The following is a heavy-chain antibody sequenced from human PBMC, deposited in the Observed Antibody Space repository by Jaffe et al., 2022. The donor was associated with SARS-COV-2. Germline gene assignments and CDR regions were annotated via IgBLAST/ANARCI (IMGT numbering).Heavy chain of an antibody. CDR3: AKSGQPAGGEVLRFLEWFFDY. V-gene: IGHV3-23*01. CDR1: GFTFSSYA. Sequence: EVQLLESGGGLVQPGGSLRLSCAASGFTFSSYAMSWVRQAPGKGLEWVSAISGSGGSTYYADSVKGRFTISRDNSKNTLYLQMNSLRAEDTAVYYCAKSGQPAGGEVLRFLEWFFDYWGQGTLVTVSS. D-gene: IGHD3-3*01. CDR2: ISGSGGST. J-gene: IGHJ4*02.